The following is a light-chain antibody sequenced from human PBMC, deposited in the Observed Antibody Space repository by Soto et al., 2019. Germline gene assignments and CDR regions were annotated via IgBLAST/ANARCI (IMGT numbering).Light chain of an antibody. Sequence: EIVLTQSPATLSLSPGERATLSCRASQSVSSYLAWYQQKPGQAPRLLIYDASKRATGIPARFTGSGFGTDYTLTISSLEPEDSAVYYCQKRSTWRTFGQGTKVDIK. CDR3: QKRSTWRT. CDR2: DAS. CDR1: QSVSSY. V-gene: IGKV3-11*01. J-gene: IGKJ1*01.